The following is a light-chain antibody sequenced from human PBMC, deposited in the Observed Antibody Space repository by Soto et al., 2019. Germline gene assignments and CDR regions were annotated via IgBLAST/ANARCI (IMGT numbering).Light chain of an antibody. Sequence: EIVLTQSPGTLSLSPGERATLSCRASQSVSNSYLAWYQQKPGQAPRLLIYGASSRATGIPDRISGSGSGTDFTLTISRLEPEDSAVYYCQQYANSPRTFGQGTKVEI. CDR1: QSVSNSY. CDR3: QQYANSPRT. J-gene: IGKJ1*01. CDR2: GAS. V-gene: IGKV3-20*01.